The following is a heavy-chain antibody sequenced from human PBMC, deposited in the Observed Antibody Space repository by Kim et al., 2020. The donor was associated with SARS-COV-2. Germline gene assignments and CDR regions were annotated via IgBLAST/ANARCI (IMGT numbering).Heavy chain of an antibody. CDR3: ATPTPPGRVGAFDI. Sequence: AQKFQGRVTMTEDTSTDTAYMELSSLRSEDTAVYYCATPTPPGRVGAFDIWGQGTMVTVSS. V-gene: IGHV1-24*01. D-gene: IGHD1-1*01. J-gene: IGHJ3*02.